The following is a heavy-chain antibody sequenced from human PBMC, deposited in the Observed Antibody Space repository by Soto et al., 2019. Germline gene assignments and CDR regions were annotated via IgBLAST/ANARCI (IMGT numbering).Heavy chain of an antibody. Sequence: TSETLSLTCAVSGGSISSGGYSWSWIRQPPGKGLEWIGYIYHSGSTYYNPSLKSRVTISVDRSKNQFSLKLSSVTAADTAVYYCARARIAEAGLNWFDPWGQGTLVTVSS. J-gene: IGHJ5*02. CDR1: GGSISSGGYS. V-gene: IGHV4-30-2*01. D-gene: IGHD6-13*01. CDR2: IYHSGST. CDR3: ARARIAEAGLNWFDP.